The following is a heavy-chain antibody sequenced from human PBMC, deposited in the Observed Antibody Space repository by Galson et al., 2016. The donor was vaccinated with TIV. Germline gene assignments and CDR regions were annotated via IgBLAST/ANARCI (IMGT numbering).Heavy chain of an antibody. V-gene: IGHV1-69*06. CDR3: ARGRGYSFGSGSSYFDY. D-gene: IGHD3-10*01. CDR2: INPIFGTA. Sequence: SVKVSCKASGGIFSNFVISWVRQAPGQGLEWMGSINPIFGTANYAQKFQGRVTITADTTTGTFYMDLSSLRSEDTAIYYCARGRGYSFGSGSSYFDYWGQGSLVTVSS. J-gene: IGHJ4*02. CDR1: GGIFSNFV.